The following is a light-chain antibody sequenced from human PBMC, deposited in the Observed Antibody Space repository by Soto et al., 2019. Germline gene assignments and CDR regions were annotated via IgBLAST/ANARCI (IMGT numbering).Light chain of an antibody. Sequence: QPVLTQPPSVSEAPCQRVTISCSGSRSNIGDNAVNWYQQLPGKAPRLLIYYDDLLPSGVSDRFSGSKFGTSASLAISGLQSEDEAEYYCAAWDDSLNGVVLGGGTKLTVL. J-gene: IGLJ2*01. CDR3: AAWDDSLNGVV. CDR2: YDD. CDR1: RSNIGDNA. V-gene: IGLV1-36*01.